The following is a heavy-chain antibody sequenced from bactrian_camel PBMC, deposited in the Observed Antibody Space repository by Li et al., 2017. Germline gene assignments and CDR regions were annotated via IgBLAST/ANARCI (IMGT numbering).Heavy chain of an antibody. Sequence: DVQLVESGGGFLQPGGSLRLSCAASGFTFSSYDMSWVRQAPGKGLEWVSAFNSGGGSTYYADSVKGRFTISRDNAKNTLYLQLNSLKTEDTAMYYCTKALVSGAGMGGKYNYWGQGTQVTVS. J-gene: IGHJ4*01. D-gene: IGHD6*01. CDR1: GFTFSSYD. CDR2: FNSGGGST. CDR3: TKALVSGAGMGGKYNY. V-gene: IGHV3S40*01.